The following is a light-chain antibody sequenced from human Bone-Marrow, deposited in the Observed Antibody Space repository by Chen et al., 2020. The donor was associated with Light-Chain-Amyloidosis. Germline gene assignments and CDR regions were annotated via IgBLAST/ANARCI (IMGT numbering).Light chain of an antibody. J-gene: IGLJ1*01. CDR3: SSYTITNTRV. V-gene: IGLV2-14*01. CDR2: EVT. CDR1: SSGVGGDNH. Sequence: QSALTQPASVSGSPGQSITISCTGTSSGVGGDNHVSWYQQHPDKAPKLMIYEVTNRPSWVPDRCSSSKSDNTASLTISGLQTEDEADYFCSSYTITNTRVFGSGTRVTVL.